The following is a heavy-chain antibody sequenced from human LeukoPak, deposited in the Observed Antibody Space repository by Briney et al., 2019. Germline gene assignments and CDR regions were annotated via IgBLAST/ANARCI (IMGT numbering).Heavy chain of an antibody. CDR1: GGSISSSPYF. V-gene: IGHV4-39*07. Sequence: NTSETLSLTCTVSGGSISSSPYFWGWIRQPPGKGLEWIGSVYYSGSTYYNPSLKSRITISADTSKSQFSLKLSSVTAADTAVYYCARYASGSYFRGIDYWGQGTLVTVSS. CDR3: ARYASGSYFRGIDY. D-gene: IGHD1-26*01. J-gene: IGHJ4*02. CDR2: VYYSGST.